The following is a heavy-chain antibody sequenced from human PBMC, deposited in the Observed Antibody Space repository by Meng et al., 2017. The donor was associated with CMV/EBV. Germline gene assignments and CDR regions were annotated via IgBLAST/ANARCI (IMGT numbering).Heavy chain of an antibody. CDR2: IYTSGST. Sequence: QVHLREWAPGLVKPSDTLSLTCTFSGGSISSYYWSWIRQPAGKGLEWIGRIYTSGSTNYNPSLKSRVTMSVDTSKNQFSLKLSSVTAADTAVYYCARVLRWNGVIDYWGQGTLVTVSS. CDR3: ARVLRWNGVIDY. CDR1: GGSISSYY. D-gene: IGHD4-23*01. J-gene: IGHJ4*02. V-gene: IGHV4-4*07.